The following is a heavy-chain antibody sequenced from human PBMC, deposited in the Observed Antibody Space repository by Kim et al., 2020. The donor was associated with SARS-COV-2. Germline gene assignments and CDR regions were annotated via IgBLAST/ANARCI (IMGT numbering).Heavy chain of an antibody. Sequence: SETLSLTCTVSGGSISSYYWSWIRQPPGKGLEWIGYIYYSGSTNYNPSLKSRVTISVDTSKNQFSLKLSSVTAADTAVYYCARDRAYFDYWGQGTLVTVSS. CDR3: ARDRAYFDY. J-gene: IGHJ4*02. V-gene: IGHV4-59*01. CDR1: GGSISSYY. CDR2: IYYSGST. D-gene: IGHD3-10*01.